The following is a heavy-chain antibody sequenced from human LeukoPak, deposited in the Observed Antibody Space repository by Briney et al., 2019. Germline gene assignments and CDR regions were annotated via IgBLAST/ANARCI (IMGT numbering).Heavy chain of an antibody. J-gene: IGHJ4*02. Sequence: ASVKVSCKASGYTFTSYGISWVRQAPGQGLEWMGWISAYNGNTNYAQKLQGRVTMTTDTSTSTAYVELRSLRSDDTAVYYCARLGSLVPAAVDYWGQGTLVTVSS. CDR3: ARLGSLVPAAVDY. V-gene: IGHV1-18*01. D-gene: IGHD2-2*01. CDR2: ISAYNGNT. CDR1: GYTFTSYG.